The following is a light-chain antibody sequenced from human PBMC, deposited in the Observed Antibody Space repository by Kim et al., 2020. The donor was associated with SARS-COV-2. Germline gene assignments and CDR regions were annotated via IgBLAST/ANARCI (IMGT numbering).Light chain of an antibody. CDR3: QQYDTSLSIT. J-gene: IGKJ5*01. CDR1: QSLTSTY. Sequence: EIVLTQSPATLSLSPGERATLSCGASQSLTSTYLAWYQQKPGLAPRLLIYDASIRDTGIPDRFSGSGSGTDFTLTISRLEAEDFAVYYCQQYDTSLSITFGQGTRLEIK. V-gene: IGKV3D-20*01. CDR2: DAS.